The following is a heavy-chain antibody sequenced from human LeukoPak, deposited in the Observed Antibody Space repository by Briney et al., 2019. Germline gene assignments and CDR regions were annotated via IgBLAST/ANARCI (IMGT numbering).Heavy chain of an antibody. CDR1: GFTFSNAW. CDR2: IKSKTDGGTT. Sequence: PGGSLRLSCAASGFTFSNAWMSWVRQAPGKGLEWVGRIKSKTDGGTTDYAAPVKGRFTISRDDSKNTLYLQMNSLKTEDTAVYYCTTVVYEWGASDYGDFDAFDIWGQGTMVTVSS. D-gene: IGHD4-17*01. CDR3: TTVVYEWGASDYGDFDAFDI. J-gene: IGHJ3*02. V-gene: IGHV3-15*01.